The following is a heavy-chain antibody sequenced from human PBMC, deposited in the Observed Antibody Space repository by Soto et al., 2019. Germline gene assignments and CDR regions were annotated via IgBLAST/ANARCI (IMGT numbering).Heavy chain of an antibody. CDR1: GGSFSGYY. V-gene: IGHV4-34*01. CDR3: ARFKGRWLQLGGYYGMDV. Sequence: KTSETLSLTCAVYGGSFSGYYWSWIRQPPGKGLEWIGEINHSGSTNYNPSLKSRVTISVDTSKNQFSLKLSSVTAADTAVYYCARFKGRWLQLGGYYGMDVWGQGTTVTVSS. J-gene: IGHJ6*02. CDR2: INHSGST. D-gene: IGHD5-12*01.